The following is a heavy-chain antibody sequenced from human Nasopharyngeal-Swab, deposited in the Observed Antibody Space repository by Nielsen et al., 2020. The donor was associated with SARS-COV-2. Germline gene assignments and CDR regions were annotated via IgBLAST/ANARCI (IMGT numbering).Heavy chain of an antibody. CDR3: ARLNGIAAAGTGWFDP. Sequence: LSLTCTVSGGSISSGGYYWSWIRQHPGKGLEWIGYIYYSGSTYYNPSLKSRVTISVDTSKNRFSLKLSSVTAADTAVYYCARLNGIAAAGTGWFDPWGQGTLVTVSS. V-gene: IGHV4-31*03. D-gene: IGHD6-13*01. J-gene: IGHJ5*02. CDR1: GGSISSGGYY. CDR2: IYYSGST.